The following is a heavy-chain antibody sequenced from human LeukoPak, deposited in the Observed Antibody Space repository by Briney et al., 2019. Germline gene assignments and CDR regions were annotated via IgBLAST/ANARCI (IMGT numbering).Heavy chain of an antibody. CDR1: GFTFRTYG. D-gene: IGHD6-13*01. J-gene: IGHJ4*02. Sequence: GSLRLSCAASGFTFRTYGMHWVRQAPGKGLEWVSAISGSGGSTYYADSVKGRFTISRDNSKNTLYLQMNSLRAEDTAVYYCAKDEGPYSSSCTDYWGQGTLVTVSS. V-gene: IGHV3-23*01. CDR2: ISGSGGST. CDR3: AKDEGPYSSSCTDY.